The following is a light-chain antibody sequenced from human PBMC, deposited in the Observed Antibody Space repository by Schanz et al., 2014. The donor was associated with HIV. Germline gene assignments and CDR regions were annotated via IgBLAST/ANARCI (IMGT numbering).Light chain of an antibody. V-gene: IGLV2-8*01. CDR1: SSDVGGYNY. J-gene: IGLJ3*02. CDR2: NVN. CDR3: SSYAGSNNLV. Sequence: QSALTQPASVSGSPGQSITISCTGTSSDVGGYNYVSWYQQHPGTVPKPMIYNVNTQPSRVPDRFSGSKSGNTASMTISGLQAEDVADYYCSSYAGSNNLVFGGGTKLTVL.